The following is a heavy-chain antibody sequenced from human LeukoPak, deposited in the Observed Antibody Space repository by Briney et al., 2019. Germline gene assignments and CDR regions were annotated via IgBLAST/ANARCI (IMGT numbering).Heavy chain of an antibody. CDR3: ARGRYYYGSGSYVPFDP. CDR2: TYYRSKWYN. D-gene: IGHD3-10*01. Sequence: SQTLSLTCAISGDSVSSNSAAWNWIRQSPSRGLEWLGRTYYRSKWYNDYAVSVKSRLSINSDTSKNQFSLRLNSVTPEDTAVYYCARGRYYYGSGSYVPFDPWGQGTLVTVSS. V-gene: IGHV6-1*01. J-gene: IGHJ5*02. CDR1: GDSVSSNSAA.